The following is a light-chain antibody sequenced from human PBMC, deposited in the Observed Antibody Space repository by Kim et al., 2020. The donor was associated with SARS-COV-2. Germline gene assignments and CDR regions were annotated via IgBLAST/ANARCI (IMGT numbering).Light chain of an antibody. CDR2: GKN. CDR1: SLRAYY. Sequence: SSELTQDPAVSVALGQTVRITCQGDSLRAYYASWYQQKPGQAPVLVIYGKNNRPSGIPDRFSGSTSGNTASLTITGPQAEDEADYYCNSRDSSGTHLVFGGGTQLTVL. V-gene: IGLV3-19*01. CDR3: NSRDSSGTHLV. J-gene: IGLJ2*01.